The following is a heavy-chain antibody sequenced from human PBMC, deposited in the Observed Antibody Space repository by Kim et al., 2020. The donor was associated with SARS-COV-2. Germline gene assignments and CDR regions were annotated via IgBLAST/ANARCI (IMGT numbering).Heavy chain of an antibody. J-gene: IGHJ6*02. CDR1: GYTFTSYA. D-gene: IGHD6-19*01. Sequence: ASVKVSCKASGYTFTSYAMHWVRQAPGQRLEWMGWINAGNGNTKYSQKFQGRVTITRDTSASTAYMELISLRSEDTAVYYCARENSSGWYGYYYGMDVWGQGTTVTVSS. CDR3: ARENSSGWYGYYYGMDV. V-gene: IGHV1-3*01. CDR2: INAGNGNT.